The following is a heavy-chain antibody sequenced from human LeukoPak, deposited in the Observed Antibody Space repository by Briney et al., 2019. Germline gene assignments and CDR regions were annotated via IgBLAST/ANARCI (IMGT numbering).Heavy chain of an antibody. V-gene: IGHV5-51*01. J-gene: IGHJ4*02. Sequence: PGESLKISCKGSGYSFTSYWIGWVRQMPGKGLEWMGIIYPGDSDTRYSPSFQGQATISADKSISTAYLQWSSLKASDTAMYYCARTYYYDSSGYYYFDYWGQGTLVTVSS. CDR2: IYPGDSDT. CDR1: GYSFTSYW. D-gene: IGHD3-22*01. CDR3: ARTYYYDSSGYYYFDY.